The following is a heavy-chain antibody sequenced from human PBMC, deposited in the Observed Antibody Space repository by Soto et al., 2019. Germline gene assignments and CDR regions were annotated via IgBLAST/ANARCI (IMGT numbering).Heavy chain of an antibody. D-gene: IGHD6-13*01. J-gene: IGHJ3*02. CDR3: ARDRGSSSWDLYDAFDI. CDR2: ISSSSSYI. Sequence: PGGSLRLSCAASGFTFSSYAMSWVRQAPGKGLEWVSSISSSSSYIYYADSVKGRFTISRDNAKNSLYLQMNSLRAEDTAVYYCARDRGSSSWDLYDAFDIWGQGTMVTVSS. V-gene: IGHV3-21*01. CDR1: GFTFSSYA.